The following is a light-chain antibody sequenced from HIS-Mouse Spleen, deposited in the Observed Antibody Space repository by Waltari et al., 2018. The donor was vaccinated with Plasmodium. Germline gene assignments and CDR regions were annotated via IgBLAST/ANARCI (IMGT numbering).Light chain of an antibody. J-gene: IGLJ2*01. CDR3: QVWDSSTANEV. Sequence: SYELTQPLSVSLALGQPARITCGGNKTGSKNVHWYQQKPGQAPVLVIYRDSNRPSGIPERFSGSNSGNTATLTISRAQAGDEADYYCQVWDSSTANEVFGGGTKLTVL. CDR2: RDS. V-gene: IGLV3-9*01. CDR1: KTGSKN.